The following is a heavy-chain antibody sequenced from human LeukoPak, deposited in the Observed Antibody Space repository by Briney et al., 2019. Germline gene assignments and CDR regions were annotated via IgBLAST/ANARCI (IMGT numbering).Heavy chain of an antibody. CDR2: ISAYNGNT. D-gene: IGHD1-1*01. J-gene: IGHJ3*02. CDR1: GYTFTSYG. V-gene: IGHV1-18*01. Sequence: GASVKVSCKASGYTFTSYGISWGRQAPGQGLEWMGWISAYNGNTNYAQKLQGRVTMTTDTSTSTSYMQLRSLRSDDTAVYYCAHLERRGADAFDIWGQGTMVTVSS. CDR3: AHLERRGADAFDI.